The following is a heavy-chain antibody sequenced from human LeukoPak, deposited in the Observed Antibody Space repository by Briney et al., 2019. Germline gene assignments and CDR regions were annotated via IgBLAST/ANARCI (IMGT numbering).Heavy chain of an antibody. Sequence: PGGSLRLSYAASGFTFSSYAMSWVRQAPGKGLEWVSAISGSGGSTYYADSVKGRFTISRDNSKNTLYLQMNSLRAEDTAVYYCAKQRGYYDRAGQSYWGQGTLVTVSS. CDR1: GFTFSSYA. D-gene: IGHD3-22*01. J-gene: IGHJ4*02. CDR3: AKQRGYYDRAGQSY. V-gene: IGHV3-23*01. CDR2: ISGSGGST.